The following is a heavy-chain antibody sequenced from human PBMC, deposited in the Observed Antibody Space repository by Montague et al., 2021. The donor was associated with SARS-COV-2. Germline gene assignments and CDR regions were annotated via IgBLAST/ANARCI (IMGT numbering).Heavy chain of an antibody. Sequence: SETLSLTCTVSGVSVTNYYWSWIRQPPGKGLEWVGYVLYNKGTNFNPSLKSRVAISVDTSKNQFSLRLTSVTAADTAFYYCVRHPHDDGLNGPPDFWDQGTSVTVS. J-gene: IGHJ4*02. CDR1: GVSVTNYY. D-gene: IGHD3-9*01. V-gene: IGHV4-59*08. CDR3: VRHPHDDGLNGPPDF. CDR2: VLYNKGT.